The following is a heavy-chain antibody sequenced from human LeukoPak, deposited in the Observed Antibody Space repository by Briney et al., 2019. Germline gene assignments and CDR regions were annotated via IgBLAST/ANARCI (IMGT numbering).Heavy chain of an antibody. Sequence: PGGSLRLSCAASGFTFSSYAMSWVRQAPGKGLEWVSAISGSGGSTYYADSVKGRFTISRDNSKNTLYLQMNSLRAEDTAVYYCAKGGTYGDSLLYFDYWGQGTLVTVSS. D-gene: IGHD4-17*01. CDR2: ISGSGGST. CDR3: AKGGTYGDSLLYFDY. CDR1: GFTFSSYA. V-gene: IGHV3-23*01. J-gene: IGHJ4*02.